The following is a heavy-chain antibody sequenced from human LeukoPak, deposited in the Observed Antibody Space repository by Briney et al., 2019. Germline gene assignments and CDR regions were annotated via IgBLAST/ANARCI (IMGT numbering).Heavy chain of an antibody. V-gene: IGHV3-74*01. Sequence: PGGSLRLSCAASGFTFSSYWMHWVRQAPGRGLVWVSCINTDGSVTTFADSVKGRFTISRDNSKNTLHLQMNSLRAEDTAVYYCAKDVRIVVVSAAGGFDSWGQGTLVTVSS. CDR3: AKDVRIVVVSAAGGFDS. CDR1: GFTFSSYW. CDR2: INTDGSVT. J-gene: IGHJ4*02. D-gene: IGHD2-2*01.